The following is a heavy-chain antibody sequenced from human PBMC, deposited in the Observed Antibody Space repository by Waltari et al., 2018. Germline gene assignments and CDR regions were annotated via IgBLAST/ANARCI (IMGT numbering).Heavy chain of an antibody. Sequence: EVQLVVSGGDLVKPGGSLRLSCAASGFTFSSYSMNWVRQVPGKGLECVSFISSGGSNIYYADSVKGRFTISRDNAKNSLYLQMNSLRVDDTAVYYCARIDGYNPDYWGQGTLVTVSS. CDR3: ARIDGYNPDY. J-gene: IGHJ4*02. V-gene: IGHV3-21*01. CDR2: ISSGGSNI. D-gene: IGHD5-18*01. CDR1: GFTFSSYS.